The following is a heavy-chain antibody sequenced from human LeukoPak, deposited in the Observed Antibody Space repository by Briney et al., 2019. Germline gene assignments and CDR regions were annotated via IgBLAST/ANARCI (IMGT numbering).Heavy chain of an antibody. CDR3: ARVLVVPAAMGYYYYYYMDV. Sequence: SETLSLTCTVSGGSISNYYWSWIRQPAGKGLEWIGRIHTSGSTNYSPSLKSRVTISVGTSKNQFSLKLSSVTAADTAVYYCARVLVVPAAMGYYYYYYMDVWGKGTTVTVSS. J-gene: IGHJ6*03. CDR1: GGSISNYY. V-gene: IGHV4-4*07. D-gene: IGHD2-2*01. CDR2: IHTSGST.